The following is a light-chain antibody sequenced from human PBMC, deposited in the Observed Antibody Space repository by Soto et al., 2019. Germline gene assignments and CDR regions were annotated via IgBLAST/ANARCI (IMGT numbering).Light chain of an antibody. V-gene: IGKV3-20*01. CDR1: QSVSSSY. CDR3: QQYGSSPLT. Sequence: EIVLTQSPGTLSLSPGERATLSCRASQSVSSSYLAWYQQKPGQAPRLLIYGASSRATGIPDRFSGSGSGTVFTLTISRLEPEDFAVYYCQQYGSSPLTFGGGSRGEIK. J-gene: IGKJ4*01. CDR2: GAS.